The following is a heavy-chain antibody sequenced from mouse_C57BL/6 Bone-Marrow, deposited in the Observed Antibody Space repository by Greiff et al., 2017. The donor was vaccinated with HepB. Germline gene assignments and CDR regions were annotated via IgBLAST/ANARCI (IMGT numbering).Heavy chain of an antibody. CDR3: ARILRPSYAMDY. CDR2: IWWDDDK. J-gene: IGHJ4*01. V-gene: IGHV8-8*01. CDR1: GFSLSTFGMG. Sequence: VKLVESGPGILQPSQTLSLTCSFSGFSLSTFGMGVGWIRQPSGKGLEWLAHIWWDDDKYYNPALKSRLTISKDTSKNQVFLKIANVDTADTATYYCARILRPSYAMDYWGQGTSVTVSS. D-gene: IGHD3-2*02.